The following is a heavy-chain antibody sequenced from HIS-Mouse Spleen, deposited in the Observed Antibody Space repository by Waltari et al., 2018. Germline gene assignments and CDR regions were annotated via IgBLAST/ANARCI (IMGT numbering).Heavy chain of an antibody. CDR2: IDWDDDK. CDR3: ARIAEGYSSGWYAFDY. Sequence: QVTLRESGPALVKPTQTLTLTCTFSGFSLSTSGMCVSWIRQPPGKALEWLARIDWDDDKYYSTSLKTRLTIPNDTSKNQVVLTLTNMDPVDTATYYCARIAEGYSSGWYAFDYWGQGTLVTVSS. D-gene: IGHD6-19*01. V-gene: IGHV2-70*15. CDR1: GFSLSTSGMC. J-gene: IGHJ4*02.